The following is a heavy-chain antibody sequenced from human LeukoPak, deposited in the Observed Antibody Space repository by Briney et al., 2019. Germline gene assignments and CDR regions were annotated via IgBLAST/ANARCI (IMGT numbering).Heavy chain of an antibody. CDR3: AKGGIPDDP. Sequence: GRSLRLSCAASGFSFSSYGMHWVRQAPGKGLEWVAVISYDGGNKYHADSVKGRFTISRDNSKNTLYLQMNSLRVEDTAVYYCAKGGIPDDPWGQGTLVTVSS. V-gene: IGHV3-30*18. CDR2: ISYDGGNK. J-gene: IGHJ5*02. D-gene: IGHD2-21*01. CDR1: GFSFSSYG.